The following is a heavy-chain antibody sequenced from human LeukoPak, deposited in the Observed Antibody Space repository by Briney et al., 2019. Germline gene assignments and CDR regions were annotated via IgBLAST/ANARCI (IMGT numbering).Heavy chain of an antibody. CDR1: GFTFSSYG. D-gene: IGHD3-22*01. Sequence: GGSLRLSCAASGFTFSSYGMHWVRQAPGKGLEWVAVIWYDGSNKYYADSVKGRLTISRDNSKNTLYLQMNSLRAEDTAVYYCARPRDYYDSSGSFGYWGQGTLVTVSS. CDR2: IWYDGSNK. CDR3: ARPRDYYDSSGSFGY. V-gene: IGHV3-33*01. J-gene: IGHJ4*02.